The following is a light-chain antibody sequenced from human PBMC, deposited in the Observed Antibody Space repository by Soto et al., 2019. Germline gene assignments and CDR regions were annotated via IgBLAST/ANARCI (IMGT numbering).Light chain of an antibody. J-gene: IGKJ4*02. Sequence: DIQMTQSPSTLSASVGDRVTITCRASQNLRSGLAWYQHKPGKAPRLLIYKASSLEIGVPSRLSGSGSGTEFTLTISSLQPSDYATYYCQQSESSSTFGGGTNVDIK. CDR3: QQSESSST. CDR1: QNLRSG. CDR2: KAS. V-gene: IGKV1-5*03.